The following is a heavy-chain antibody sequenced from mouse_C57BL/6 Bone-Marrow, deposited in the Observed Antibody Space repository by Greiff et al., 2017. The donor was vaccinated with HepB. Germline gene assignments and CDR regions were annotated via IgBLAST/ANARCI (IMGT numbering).Heavy chain of an antibody. J-gene: IGHJ2*01. CDR3: SSYFFDY. V-gene: IGHV14-4*01. CDR1: GFNIKDDY. CDR2: IDPENGDT. Sequence: EVQRVESGAELVRPGASVKLSCTASGFNIKDDYMHWVKPRPEQGLEWIGWIDPENGDTEYASKFQGKAAITADTSSNTAYLQLSILTSEDTAVYYCSSYFFDYWGQGTTLTVSS.